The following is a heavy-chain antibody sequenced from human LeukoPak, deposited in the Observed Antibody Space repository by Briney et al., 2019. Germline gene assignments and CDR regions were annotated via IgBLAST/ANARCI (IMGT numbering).Heavy chain of an antibody. CDR1: GFTFGTYS. CDR2: ISGTSSLI. Sequence: GGSLRLSCAASGFTFGTYSMNWVRQAPGKGLEWVSYISGTSSLIYYADSVKGRFTISRDNAKNSLYLQMNSLRDEDTAVYYCVRDQFFSFDYWGQGTLVTVSS. D-gene: IGHD3-3*01. CDR3: VRDQFFSFDY. J-gene: IGHJ4*02. V-gene: IGHV3-48*02.